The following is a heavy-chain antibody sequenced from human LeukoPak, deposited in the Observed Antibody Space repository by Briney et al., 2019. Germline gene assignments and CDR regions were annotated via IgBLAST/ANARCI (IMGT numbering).Heavy chain of an antibody. V-gene: IGHV1-8*01. CDR3: ARGLGGSRLVAGTPWFDP. D-gene: IGHD6-25*01. CDR1: GYTFTSYD. Sequence: ASVKVPCKASGYTFTSYDINWVRQATEQGLKWMGWMNPNSGNTGYAQKFQGRVTMTRNTSISTAYMELSSLRSEDTAVYYCARGLGGSRLVAGTPWFDPWGQGTLVTVSS. CDR2: MNPNSGNT. J-gene: IGHJ5*02.